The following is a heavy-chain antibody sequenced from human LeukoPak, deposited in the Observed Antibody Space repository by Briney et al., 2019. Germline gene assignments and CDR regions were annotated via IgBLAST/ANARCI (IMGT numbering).Heavy chain of an antibody. V-gene: IGHV1-69*06. CDR2: IIPIFGTA. D-gene: IGHD6-13*01. J-gene: IGHJ4*02. CDR1: GGTFSSYA. CDR3: ARGVAAAGTSPSFDY. Sequence: GSSVKVSCKASGGTFSSYAISWVRQAPGQGLEWMGGIIPIFGTANYAQKFQGRVTITADKSTSTAYMELSSLRSEDTAVYYCARGVAAAGTSPSFDYWGQGTLVTVSS.